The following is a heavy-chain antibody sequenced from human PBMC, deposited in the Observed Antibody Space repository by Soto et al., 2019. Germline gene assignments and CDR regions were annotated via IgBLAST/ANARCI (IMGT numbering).Heavy chain of an antibody. Sequence: QVQLQQWGAGLLKPSETLSLTCAVYGGSFSGYYWSWIRQPPGKGLEWIGEINHSGSTNYNPSLKSRVTTSVDTSKNQFSQKLSSVTAADTAVYYCARGIPRFGGWYNYWGQGTLVTVSS. J-gene: IGHJ4*02. CDR1: GGSFSGYY. V-gene: IGHV4-34*01. D-gene: IGHD6-19*01. CDR3: ARGIPRFGGWYNY. CDR2: INHSGST.